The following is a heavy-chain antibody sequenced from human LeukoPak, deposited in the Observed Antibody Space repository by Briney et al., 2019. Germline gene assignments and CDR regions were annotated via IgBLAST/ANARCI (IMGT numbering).Heavy chain of an antibody. CDR2: ISYDGSNK. J-gene: IGHJ4*02. Sequence: GGSLRLSCAASGFTFSSYSMNWVRQAPGKGLEWVAVISYDGSNKYYADSVKGRFTISRDNSKNTLYLQMNSLRAEDTAVYYCAKLLRYSSGSLEGYWGQGTLVTVSS. CDR3: AKLLRYSSGSLEGY. CDR1: GFTFSSYS. D-gene: IGHD6-19*01. V-gene: IGHV3-30*18.